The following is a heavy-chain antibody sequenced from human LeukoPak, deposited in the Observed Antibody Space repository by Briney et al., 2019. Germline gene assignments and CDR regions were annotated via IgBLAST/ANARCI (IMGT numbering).Heavy chain of an antibody. CDR2: IWYDGSNK. CDR1: GFTFSSYG. D-gene: IGHD2-2*01. V-gene: IGHV3-33*06. Sequence: PGRSLRLSCAASGFTFSSYGMHWVRQAPGKGLEWVAVIWYDGSNKYYADSVEGRFTISRDNSKNTLYLQMNSLRAEDTAVYYCAKSQRNDQQVVQRIDYWGQGTLVTVSS. J-gene: IGHJ4*02. CDR3: AKSQRNDQQVVQRIDY.